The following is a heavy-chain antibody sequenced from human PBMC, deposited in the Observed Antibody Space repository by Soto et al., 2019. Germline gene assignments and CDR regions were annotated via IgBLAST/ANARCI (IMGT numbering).Heavy chain of an antibody. CDR3: AKGWELTEY. V-gene: IGHV3-30*18. CDR1: GFTFSSYG. Sequence: QVQLVESGGGVVQPVRSLRLSCAASGFTFSSYGMHWVRQAPGKGLEWVAVISYDGSNKYYADSVKGRFTISRANSKNTTYLKMTGLRADETSVYYCAKGWELTEYWGQGTLVTVSS. CDR2: ISYDGSNK. J-gene: IGHJ4*02. D-gene: IGHD1-26*01.